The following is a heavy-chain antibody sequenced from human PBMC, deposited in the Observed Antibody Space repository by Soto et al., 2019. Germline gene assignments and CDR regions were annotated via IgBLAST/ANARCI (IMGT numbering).Heavy chain of an antibody. D-gene: IGHD1-1*01. V-gene: IGHV3-23*01. CDR2: IDGGGGTT. J-gene: IGHJ3*02. CDR1: GFTFRSFA. Sequence: EVQLLESGGGLVQPGGSLRLSCAASGFTFRSFARTWVRQTPGKGLKWVSTIDGGGGTTYYSDSVKGRFAISRDNSKNTVYLQMNNLRAEETAVYYCVKESLDRRTFDIWGQGTMVTVSS. CDR3: VKESLDRRTFDI.